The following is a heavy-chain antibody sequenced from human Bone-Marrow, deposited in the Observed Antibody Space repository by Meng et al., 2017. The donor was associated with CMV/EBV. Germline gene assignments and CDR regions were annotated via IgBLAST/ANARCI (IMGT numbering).Heavy chain of an antibody. CDR3: ARVYGLNDAFDI. D-gene: IGHD4-17*01. J-gene: IGHJ3*02. CDR2: IISDGSST. CDR1: GFTFGGYW. V-gene: IGHV3-74*01. Sequence: GGSLRLSCAASGFTFGGYWMNWVRQAPGKGLVWVSRIISDGSSTTYADSVKGRFTISRDNAKNTLYLQMNSLRVEDTAVYYCARVYGLNDAFDIWSQGTKVTVSS.